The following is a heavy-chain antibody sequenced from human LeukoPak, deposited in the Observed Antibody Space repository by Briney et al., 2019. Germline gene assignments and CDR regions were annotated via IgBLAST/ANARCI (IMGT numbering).Heavy chain of an antibody. CDR3: ATDYYDSRFDY. CDR1: GFTFSTYG. Sequence: GGSLRLSCAASGFTFSTYGMHWVRQAPGKGLEWVAVISYDGSNEYYADSVKGRFTISRDNSKNTLYLQMSSLRAEDTAVYYCATDYYDSRFDYWGQGTLVTVSS. V-gene: IGHV3-30*03. CDR2: ISYDGSNE. D-gene: IGHD3-3*01. J-gene: IGHJ4*02.